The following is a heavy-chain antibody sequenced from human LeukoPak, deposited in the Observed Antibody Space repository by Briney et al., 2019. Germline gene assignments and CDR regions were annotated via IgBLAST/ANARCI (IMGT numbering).Heavy chain of an antibody. Sequence: GGSLRLSCAASGFTFSNAWMSWVRQAPGKGLEWVGRIKSKTDGGTTDYAAPVKGRFTISRDDSKNTLYLQMNSLKTEDTAVYYCTTAMYYYDRGDSYYYMDVWGKGTTVTVSS. D-gene: IGHD3-10*02. J-gene: IGHJ6*03. V-gene: IGHV3-15*01. CDR2: IKSKTDGGTT. CDR1: GFTFSNAW. CDR3: TTAMYYYDRGDSYYYMDV.